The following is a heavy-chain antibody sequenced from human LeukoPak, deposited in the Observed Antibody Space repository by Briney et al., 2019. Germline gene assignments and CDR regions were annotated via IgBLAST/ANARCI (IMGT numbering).Heavy chain of an antibody. V-gene: IGHV5-51*01. CDR2: IYSGDSDT. Sequence: AASLKISCKASGYSFTTYWISWVRQMPRKGLEWTGIIYSGDSDTKYSPSFQGQVTISADRSITTAFLQWSSLKASDTAIYYCARALREYDTFDIGGQGKRVTVSS. J-gene: IGHJ3*02. D-gene: IGHD6-6*01. CDR1: GYSFTTYW. CDR3: ARALREYDTFDI.